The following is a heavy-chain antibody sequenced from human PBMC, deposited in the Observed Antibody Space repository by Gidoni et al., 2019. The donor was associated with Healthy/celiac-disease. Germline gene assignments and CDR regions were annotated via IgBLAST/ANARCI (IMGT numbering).Heavy chain of an antibody. J-gene: IGHJ5*02. V-gene: IGHV4-59*01. CDR2: GST. Sequence: GSTNYNPSLKSRVTISVDTSKNQFSLKLSSVTAADTAVYYCARALRDGYKYRGPWFDPWGQGTLVTVSS. CDR3: ARALRDGYKYRGPWFDP. D-gene: IGHD5-12*01.